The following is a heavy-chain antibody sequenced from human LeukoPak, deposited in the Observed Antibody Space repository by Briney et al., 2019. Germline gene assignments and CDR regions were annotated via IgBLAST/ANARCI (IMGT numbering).Heavy chain of an antibody. CDR2: MNPNSGNT. V-gene: IGHV1-8*01. J-gene: IGHJ5*02. D-gene: IGHD6-6*01. Sequence: ASVKVSCKASGYTFISYDINWVRQATGQGLEWMGWMNPNSGNTGYAQKFQGRVTMTRNTSISTAYMELSSLRSEDTAVYYCARDYSSSSSWFDPWGQGTLVTVSS. CDR3: ARDYSSSSSWFDP. CDR1: GYTFISYD.